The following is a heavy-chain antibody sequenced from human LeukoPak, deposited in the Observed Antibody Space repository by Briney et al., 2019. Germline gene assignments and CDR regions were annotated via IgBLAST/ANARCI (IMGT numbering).Heavy chain of an antibody. V-gene: IGHV1-2*02. CDR3: ARGIAAAGYAFDI. CDR2: INPNSGGT. D-gene: IGHD6-13*01. CDR1: GYTFTGYY. Sequence: ASVKVSCKASGYTFTGYYMHWVRQAPGQGLEWMGWINPNSGGTNYAQKFQGRVTMTRDTSISTAYMELSRLRSDDTAVYYCARGIAAAGYAFDIWGQGTMVTVSS. J-gene: IGHJ3*02.